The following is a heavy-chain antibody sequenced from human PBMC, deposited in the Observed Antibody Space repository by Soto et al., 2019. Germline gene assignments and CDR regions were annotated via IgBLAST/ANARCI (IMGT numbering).Heavy chain of an antibody. Sequence: QLVQSGSEVKKPGSSVKVSCQAYGGTFSGYVVTWVRQAPGQGHEWTGEFVPLFGTTNYAQRFSGRITITAEESTSTAYMELRTLRSADTAVYYCATHGLGVSSPPYFDNWGQGTLVTVSS. D-gene: IGHD3-16*01. J-gene: IGHJ4*02. CDR3: ATHGLGVSSPPYFDN. CDR2: FVPLFGTT. CDR1: GGTFSGYV. V-gene: IGHV1-69*01.